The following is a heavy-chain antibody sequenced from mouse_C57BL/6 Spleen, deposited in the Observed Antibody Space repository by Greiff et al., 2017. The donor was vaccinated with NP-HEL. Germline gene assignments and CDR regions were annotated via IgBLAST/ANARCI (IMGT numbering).Heavy chain of an antibody. D-gene: IGHD1-1*01. CDR3: ARRITTVVAPFDY. J-gene: IGHJ2*01. CDR1: GYSITSGYY. Sequence: EVQRVESGPGLVKPSQSLSLTCSVTGYSITSGYYWNWIRQFPGNKLEWMGYISYDGSNNYNPSLKNRISITRDTSKNQFFLKLNSVTTEDTATYYCARRITTVVAPFDYWGQGTTLTVSS. CDR2: ISYDGSN. V-gene: IGHV3-6*01.